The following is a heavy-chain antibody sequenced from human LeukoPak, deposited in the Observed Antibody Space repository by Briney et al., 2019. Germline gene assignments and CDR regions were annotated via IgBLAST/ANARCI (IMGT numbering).Heavy chain of an antibody. D-gene: IGHD1/OR15-1a*01. CDR3: ARWRTTYLDY. CDR1: GYTFTNYY. J-gene: IGHJ4*02. V-gene: IGHV1-46*01. CDR2: INPSGGST. Sequence: ASVKVSCKASGYTFTNYYIHWVRQAPGQGLEWMGIINPSGGSTNYAQKFQGRVTMTTDTSTITVYMEVSSLRSEDTAVYYCARWRTTYLDYWGQGTLVTVSS.